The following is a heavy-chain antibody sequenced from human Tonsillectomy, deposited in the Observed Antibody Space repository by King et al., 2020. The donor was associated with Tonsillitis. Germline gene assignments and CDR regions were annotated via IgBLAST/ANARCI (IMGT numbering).Heavy chain of an antibody. CDR1: GFTFSSYS. V-gene: IGHV3-21*01. Sequence: QLVQSGGGLVKPGGSLRLSCAASGFTFSSYSMNWVRQAPGKGLEWVSSVSSSSSYRYYAESVKGRFTISRDNAKNSLYLQMNSLRAEDTAVYYCAREGHYGDAFDIWGQGTMVTVSS. CDR3: AREGHYGDAFDI. D-gene: IGHD3-10*01. CDR2: VSSSSSYR. J-gene: IGHJ3*02.